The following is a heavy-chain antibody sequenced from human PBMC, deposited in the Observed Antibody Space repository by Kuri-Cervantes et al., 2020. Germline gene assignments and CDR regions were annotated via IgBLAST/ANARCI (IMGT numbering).Heavy chain of an antibody. CDR1: GDSVSSNSAT. D-gene: IGHD5-18*01. J-gene: IGHJ4*02. Sequence: SETLSLTCAISGDSVSSNSATWNWIRQSPSRGLEWLGRTYYRSKWYNDYAVSVKSRITINPDTSKNQFSLQLTSVTPDDTAVYYCARTTSPAMGHYFDYWGQGTLVTVSS. V-gene: IGHV6-1*01. CDR3: ARTTSPAMGHYFDY. CDR2: TYYRSKWYN.